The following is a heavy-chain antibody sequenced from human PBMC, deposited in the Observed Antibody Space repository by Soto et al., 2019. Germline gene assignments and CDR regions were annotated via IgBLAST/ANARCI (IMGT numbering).Heavy chain of an antibody. V-gene: IGHV4-59*01. CDR1: NGSISSYD. CDR3: ARGRSGYYYYGMDV. Sequence: LCLPCTVANGSISSYDCSRIIQPPGKGLEWIGYIYYSGSTNYNPSLKSRVTISVDTSKNQFSLKLSSVTAADTAVYYCARGRSGYYYYGMDVWGQGTTVTVSS. J-gene: IGHJ6*02. CDR2: IYYSGST. D-gene: IGHD3-3*01.